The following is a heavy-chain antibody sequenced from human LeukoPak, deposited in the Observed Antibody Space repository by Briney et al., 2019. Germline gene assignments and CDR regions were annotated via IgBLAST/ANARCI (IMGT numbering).Heavy chain of an antibody. CDR1: GFTFSSYA. CDR3: ARETEQFFNWFDP. J-gene: IGHJ5*02. CDR2: ISYDGSSK. D-gene: IGHD6-19*01. V-gene: IGHV3-30-3*01. Sequence: PGRSLRLSCAASGFTFSSYAMHWVRQAPGKGLEWVAVISYDGSSKYYADSVKGRFTISRDNSKNTLYLQMNSLRAEDTAVYYCARETEQFFNWFDPWGQGTLVTVSS.